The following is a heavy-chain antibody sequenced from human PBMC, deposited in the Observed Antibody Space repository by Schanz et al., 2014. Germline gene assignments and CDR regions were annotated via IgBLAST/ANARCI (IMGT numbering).Heavy chain of an antibody. CDR2: IYSGGST. Sequence: EVQLVESGGGLVQPGGSLRLSCAASGFTASSNYMSWVRQAPGKGLEWVSVIYSGGSTYYADPVKGRFTISRDNSKNTVHLQMNSLRAEDTAVYFCAKDRWRATVMVDAFDIWGQGTKVTVSS. J-gene: IGHJ3*02. V-gene: IGHV3-66*01. D-gene: IGHD4-4*01. CDR3: AKDRWRATVMVDAFDI. CDR1: GFTASSNY.